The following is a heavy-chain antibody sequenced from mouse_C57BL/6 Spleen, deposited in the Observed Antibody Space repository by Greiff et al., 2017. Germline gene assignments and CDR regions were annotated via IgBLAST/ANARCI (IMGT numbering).Heavy chain of an antibody. Sequence: EVQLQESGPELVKPGASVKISCKASGYSFTGYYMNWVKQSHGNILDWIGYIYPYNGVSSDNQKFKGKATLTVDKDSSTAYMELRSLTSEDSAVYYCARLTTVVPFDYWGQGTTLTVSS. CDR3: ARLTTVVPFDY. CDR1: GYSFTGYY. D-gene: IGHD1-1*01. CDR2: IYPYNGVS. J-gene: IGHJ2*01. V-gene: IGHV1-31*01.